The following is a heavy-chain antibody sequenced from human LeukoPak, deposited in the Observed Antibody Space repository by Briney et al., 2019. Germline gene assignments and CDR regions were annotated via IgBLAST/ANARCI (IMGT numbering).Heavy chain of an antibody. Sequence: PSETLSLTCTVSGGSISSSSYYWGWIRQPPGKGLEWIGSIYYSGSTYYNPSLKSRVTISVDTSKNQFSLKLSSVTAADTAVYYCARHAGPGAYWYFDLWGRGTLVTVSS. J-gene: IGHJ2*01. CDR1: GGSISSSSYY. CDR2: IYYSGST. V-gene: IGHV4-39*01. D-gene: IGHD7-27*01. CDR3: ARHAGPGAYWYFDL.